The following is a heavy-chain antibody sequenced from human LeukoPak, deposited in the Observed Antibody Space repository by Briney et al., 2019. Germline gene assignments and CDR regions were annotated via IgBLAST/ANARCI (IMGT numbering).Heavy chain of an antibody. CDR1: GYTFTGSY. Sequence: ASVKVSCKASGYTFTGSYINWVRQAPGQGLEWMGRINPNSGDTNVAQKFQGRVTLTRDTSISTSYMELNSLRSDDTAVYFCATHSPEWRYSGYYNFYYMDVWGKGTTVTVSS. CDR2: INPNSGDT. CDR3: ATHSPEWRYSGYYNFYYMDV. D-gene: IGHD5-12*01. J-gene: IGHJ6*03. V-gene: IGHV1-2*06.